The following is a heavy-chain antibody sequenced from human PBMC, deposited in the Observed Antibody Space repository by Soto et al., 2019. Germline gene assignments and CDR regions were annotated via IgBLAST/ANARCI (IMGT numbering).Heavy chain of an antibody. D-gene: IGHD1-1*01. CDR2: IIPIFGTA. J-gene: IGHJ6*02. CDR1: GGTFSSYA. V-gene: IGHV1-69*01. Sequence: QVQLVQSGAEVKKPGSSVKVSCKASGGTFSSYAISWVRQAPGQGLEWMGGIIPIFGTANYAQKFQGRVTITADESTSTAYMELSSLRSEDTAVYYCARGASTGTGLDYYYYYGMDVWGQGTTVTVSS. CDR3: ARGASTGTGLDYYYYYGMDV.